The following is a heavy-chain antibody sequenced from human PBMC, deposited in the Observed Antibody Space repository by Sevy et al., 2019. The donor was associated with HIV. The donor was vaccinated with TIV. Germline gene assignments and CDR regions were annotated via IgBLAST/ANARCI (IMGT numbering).Heavy chain of an antibody. V-gene: IGHV1-2*02. CDR3: ARVGLELRGFDY. Sequence: ASVKVSCKASGYTFTGYYMHWVRQAPGQGLEWMGWINPNSGGTNYAQKFQGRVTMTRDTSISTAYMEQSRLRSDDTAVYYCARVGLELRGFDYWGQRTLVTVSS. CDR2: INPNSGGT. J-gene: IGHJ4*02. D-gene: IGHD1-7*01. CDR1: GYTFTGYY.